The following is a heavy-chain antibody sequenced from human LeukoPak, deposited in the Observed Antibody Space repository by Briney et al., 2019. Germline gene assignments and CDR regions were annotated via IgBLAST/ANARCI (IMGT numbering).Heavy chain of an antibody. CDR2: IYYSGSS. Sequence: SETLSLTCTVSGVXISSGGYYWSWIRQHPGKGLEWIGYIYYSGSSYYNPSLKSRIAISVDTSKNKFSLELSSVTAADTAVYYCASQAATTEEPFDFWGQGTLVTVPS. CDR1: GVXISSGGYY. D-gene: IGHD6-25*01. CDR3: ASQAATTEEPFDF. V-gene: IGHV4-31*03. J-gene: IGHJ4*02.